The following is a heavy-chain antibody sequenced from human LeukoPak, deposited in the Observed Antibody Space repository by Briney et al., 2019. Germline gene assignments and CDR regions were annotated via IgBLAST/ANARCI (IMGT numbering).Heavy chain of an antibody. J-gene: IGHJ4*02. CDR1: GFTFSSYA. CDR2: ISGSGGST. CDR3: AKDDRSGSYYLGEAQAH. V-gene: IGHV3-23*01. D-gene: IGHD1-26*01. Sequence: PGGSLRLSCAASGFTFSSYAMSWVRQAPGKGLEWVSAISGSGGSTYYADSVKGRFTISRDNSKNTLYLQMNSLRAEDTAVYYCAKDDRSGSYYLGEAQAHWGQGTLVTVSS.